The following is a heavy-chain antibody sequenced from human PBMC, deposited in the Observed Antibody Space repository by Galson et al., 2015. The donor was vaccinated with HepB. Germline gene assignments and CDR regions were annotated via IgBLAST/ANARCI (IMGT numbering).Heavy chain of an antibody. J-gene: IGHJ4*02. CDR1: GFTYSNYW. CDR2: IKYGGSEQ. V-gene: IGHV3-7*03. Sequence: SLRLSCAVSGFTYSNYWMSWVRQAPGRGLEWVANIKYGGSEQYYVRSVEGRFTVSRDNAQNSLYLHMSSLRAEDTAVYYCARGWDIEVTANFDYWGQGALVTVSS. D-gene: IGHD2-21*02. CDR3: ARGWDIEVTANFDY.